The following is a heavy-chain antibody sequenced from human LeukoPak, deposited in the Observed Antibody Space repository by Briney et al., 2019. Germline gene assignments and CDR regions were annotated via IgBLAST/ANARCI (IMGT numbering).Heavy chain of an antibody. Sequence: SVKVSCKASGGTFSSYAISWVRQAPGQGREWMGGIIPIFGTANYAQEFQGRVTITADESTSTAYMELSSLRSEDTAVYYCARPGSGGLRGNWFDPWGQGTLVTVSS. CDR2: IIPIFGTA. V-gene: IGHV1-69*01. J-gene: IGHJ5*02. D-gene: IGHD4-17*01. CDR3: ARPGSGGLRGNWFDP. CDR1: GGTFSSYA.